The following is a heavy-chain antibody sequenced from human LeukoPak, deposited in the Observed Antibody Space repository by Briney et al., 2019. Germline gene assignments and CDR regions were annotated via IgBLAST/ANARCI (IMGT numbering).Heavy chain of an antibody. J-gene: IGHJ4*02. V-gene: IGHV1-69*05. D-gene: IGHD1-26*01. CDR1: GGTFSSYA. CDR3: ARGVKEDSGSYNY. CDR2: IIPIFGTA. Sequence: SVKVSCKASGGTFSSYAISWVRQAPGQGLEWMGGIIPIFGTANYAQKFQGRVTITTDESTSTAYMELSSLRSEDTAVYYCARGVKEDSGSYNYWGQGTLVTVPS.